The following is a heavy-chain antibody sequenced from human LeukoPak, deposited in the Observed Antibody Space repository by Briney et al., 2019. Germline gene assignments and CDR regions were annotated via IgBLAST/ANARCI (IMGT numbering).Heavy chain of an antibody. CDR1: GYTFTSYG. D-gene: IGHD3-3*01. CDR3: ARDGYDFWSGYYPDP. V-gene: IGHV1-18*01. CDR2: ISAYNGNT. J-gene: IGHJ5*02. Sequence: ASVKVSCKASGYTFTSYGISWVRQAPGQGLEWMGWISAYNGNTNYAQKLQGRVTMTTDTSTSTAYMGLRSLRSDDTAVYYCARDGYDFWSGYYPDPWGQGTLVTVSS.